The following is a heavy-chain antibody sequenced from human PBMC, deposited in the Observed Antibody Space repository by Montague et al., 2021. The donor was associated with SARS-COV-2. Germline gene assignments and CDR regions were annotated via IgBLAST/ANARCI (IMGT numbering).Heavy chain of an antibody. D-gene: IGHD3-22*01. CDR1: GGSISSSSYY. Sequence: SETLSLTCTVSGGSISSSSYYWGWIRQPPGKGLEWIGSIYYSGSTYYNPSLKSRVTIFVDASKNQSSLKLSSVTAADTAVYYCASPTYYYDSSGSDAFDIWGQGTMVTVSS. J-gene: IGHJ3*02. V-gene: IGHV4-39*01. CDR3: ASPTYYYDSSGSDAFDI. CDR2: IYYSGST.